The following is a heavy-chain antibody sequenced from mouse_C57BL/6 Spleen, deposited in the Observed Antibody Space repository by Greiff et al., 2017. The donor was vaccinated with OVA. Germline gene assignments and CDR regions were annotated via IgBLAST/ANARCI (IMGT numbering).Heavy chain of an antibody. CDR3: ARDYDYDGDYAMDY. J-gene: IGHJ4*01. Sequence: VQLQQSGPELVKPGASVKISCKASGYSFTDYNMNWVKQSNGKSLEWIGVINPNYGTTSYNQKFKGKATLSVDQSTTTAYLQLNSLISEDSTVYDCARDYDYDGDYAMDYWGQGTSVTVSS. D-gene: IGHD2-4*01. CDR1: GYSFTDYN. CDR2: INPNYGTT. V-gene: IGHV1-39*01.